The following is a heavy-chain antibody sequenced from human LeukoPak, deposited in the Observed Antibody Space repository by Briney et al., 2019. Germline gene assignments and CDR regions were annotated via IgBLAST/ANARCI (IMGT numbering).Heavy chain of an antibody. V-gene: IGHV1-69*04. D-gene: IGHD3-10*01. CDR1: GGTFSSYA. J-gene: IGHJ6*02. CDR3: ARDGITMVRGVINEYYYGMDV. CDR2: IIPILGIA. Sequence: SVKVSCKASGGTFSSYAISWVRQAPGQGLEWMGRIIPILGIANYAQKFQGRVTITADKSTSTAYMEPSSLRSEDTAVYYCARDGITMVRGVINEYYYGMDVWGQGTTVTVSS.